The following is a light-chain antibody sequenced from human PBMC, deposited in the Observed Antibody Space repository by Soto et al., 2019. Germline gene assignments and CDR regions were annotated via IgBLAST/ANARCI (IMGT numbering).Light chain of an antibody. Sequence: QSVLTQPPSASGSPGQSVTISCTGTSSDVGAYDYVSWYQQHTGKAPKLMIYEINKRPSGVPDRFSGSKSGNTASLTVSGLQAEDEADYYCSSFAGSNNFPDVFGTGTKLTVL. CDR2: EIN. CDR3: SSFAGSNNFPDV. J-gene: IGLJ1*01. CDR1: SSDVGAYDY. V-gene: IGLV2-8*01.